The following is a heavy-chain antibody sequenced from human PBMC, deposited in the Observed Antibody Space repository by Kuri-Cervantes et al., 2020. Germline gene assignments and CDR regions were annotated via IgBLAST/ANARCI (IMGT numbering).Heavy chain of an antibody. Sequence: SETLSLTCTVSGGSVSSGSYYWSWIRQPPGKGLEWIGYIYYSGSTNYNPSLKSRVTIPVDTSKNQFSLKLSSVTAADTAVYYCARDGPYYDSSGYYSQHFDYWGQGTLVTVSS. J-gene: IGHJ4*02. V-gene: IGHV4-61*01. CDR1: GGSVSSGSYY. CDR3: ARDGPYYDSSGYYSQHFDY. D-gene: IGHD3-22*01. CDR2: IYYSGST.